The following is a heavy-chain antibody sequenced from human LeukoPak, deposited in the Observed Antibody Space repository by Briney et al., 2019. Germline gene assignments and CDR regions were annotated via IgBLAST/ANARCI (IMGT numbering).Heavy chain of an antibody. J-gene: IGHJ6*03. CDR3: AREGYFYMDI. V-gene: IGHV3-23*01. CDR2: VCGSGGAS. D-gene: IGHD6-13*01. Sequence: GGSLRLSCEGSGFTFSNYAMSWVRQAPGKGLEWVSSVCGSGGASYYADSVKGRFTISRDNAKNSLYLQMNSLRVEDMAVYYCAREGYFYMDIWGKGTTVTVSS. CDR1: GFTFSNYA.